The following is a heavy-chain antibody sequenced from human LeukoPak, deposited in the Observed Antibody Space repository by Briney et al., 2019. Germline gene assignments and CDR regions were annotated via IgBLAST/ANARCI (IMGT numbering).Heavy chain of an antibody. Sequence: GGSLRLSCAASGFTFSSYSMNWVRQAPGKGLEWVANIKQDGSEKYYVDSVKGRFTISRDNAKNSLYLQMNSLRAEDTAVYYCARLAYRGGDCADDAFDIWGQGTMVTVSS. V-gene: IGHV3-7*04. D-gene: IGHD2-21*02. CDR3: ARLAYRGGDCADDAFDI. CDR2: IKQDGSEK. CDR1: GFTFSSYS. J-gene: IGHJ3*02.